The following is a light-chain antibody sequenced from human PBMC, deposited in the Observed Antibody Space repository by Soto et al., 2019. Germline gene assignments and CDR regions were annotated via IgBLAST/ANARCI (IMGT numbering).Light chain of an antibody. V-gene: IGKV3-20*01. Sequence: EIVLTQSPGTLSLSPGERATLSCRASQSVSSSYLAWYQQKPGQAPRLLIYGASSRATGIPDRFSGSGSGTDFTLTISRLEPEDIAAYYSELYSISPYTF. CDR3: ELYSISPYT. CDR2: GAS. CDR1: QSVSSSY. J-gene: IGKJ2*01.